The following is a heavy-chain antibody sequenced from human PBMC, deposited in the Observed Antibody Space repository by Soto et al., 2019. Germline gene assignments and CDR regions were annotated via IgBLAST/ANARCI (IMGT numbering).Heavy chain of an antibody. Sequence: SVKVSCKDSGGLFSSFAISWVRQAPGQGLEWMGGIIPVFGTTNYAQKFQGRVTITADESTNTAYVELSSLTSDDTAMYYCARGGGPYVWFNEFWGQGTQVTVSS. J-gene: IGHJ4*02. D-gene: IGHD3-16*01. CDR1: GGLFSSFA. CDR3: ARGGGPYVWFNEF. CDR2: IIPVFGTT. V-gene: IGHV1-69*13.